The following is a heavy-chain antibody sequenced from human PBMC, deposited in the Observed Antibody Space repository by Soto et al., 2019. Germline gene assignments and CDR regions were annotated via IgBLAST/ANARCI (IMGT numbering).Heavy chain of an antibody. CDR1: GYTFTYYY. V-gene: IGHV1-2*04. CDR3: ARGVSGWSPFDL. J-gene: IGHJ4*02. D-gene: IGHD6-19*01. Sequence: SVKVSCKASGYTFTYYYVHWVRQAPGQGLEWMGWINPNSGVTNYAQKFQGWVTLTRDTSVSTAYMELNRLKSDDTAVFFCARGVSGWSPFDLWGQGTLVTVSS. CDR2: INPNSGVT.